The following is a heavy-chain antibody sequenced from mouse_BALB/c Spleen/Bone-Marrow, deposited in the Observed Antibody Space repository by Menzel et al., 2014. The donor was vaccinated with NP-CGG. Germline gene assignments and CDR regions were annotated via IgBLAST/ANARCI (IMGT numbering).Heavy chain of an antibody. J-gene: IGHJ2*01. V-gene: IGHV14-3*02. CDR3: ASYVYGYYFDY. CDR1: GFNVKDTY. CDR2: IDPANGNT. Sequence: EVKVVESGAELVKPGASVKLSCTASGFNVKDTYIHWVKQRPEQGLEWIGRIDPANGNTKYDLKFQGKATITADTSSNTAFLQLSSLTSEDTAVYYCASYVYGYYFDYWGQGTTLTVSS. D-gene: IGHD2-2*01.